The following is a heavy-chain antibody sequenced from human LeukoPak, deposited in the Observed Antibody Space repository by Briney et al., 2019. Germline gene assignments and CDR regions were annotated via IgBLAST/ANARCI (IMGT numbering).Heavy chain of an antibody. CDR3: ARPYYYDSSGSKDAFDI. D-gene: IGHD3-22*01. V-gene: IGHV4-61*02. CDR1: GGSISSGNYY. Sequence: SETLSLTCTVSGGSISSGNYYWNWIRQPAGKGLEWIGRIYPSGSTNYNPSLKSRVTISVDTSKNQFSLKLISVTAADTAMYYCARPYYYDSSGSKDAFDIWGQGTMVTVSS. J-gene: IGHJ3*02. CDR2: IYPSGST.